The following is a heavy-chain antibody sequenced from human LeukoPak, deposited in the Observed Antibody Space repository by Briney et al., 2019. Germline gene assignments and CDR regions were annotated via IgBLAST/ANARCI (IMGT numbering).Heavy chain of an antibody. Sequence: GGSLRLSCAASGFTFSSYGMHWVRQAPGKGLEWVAVIWYDGSNKYYADSVKGRITISRDNSKNTLYLQMNSLRAEDTAVYYCARDNTAAGKSWFDPWGQGTLVTVSS. CDR1: GFTFSSYG. CDR3: ARDNTAAGKSWFDP. CDR2: IWYDGSNK. V-gene: IGHV3-33*01. J-gene: IGHJ5*02. D-gene: IGHD6-13*01.